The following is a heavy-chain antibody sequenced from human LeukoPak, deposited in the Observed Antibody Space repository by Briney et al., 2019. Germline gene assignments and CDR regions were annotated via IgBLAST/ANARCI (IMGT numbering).Heavy chain of an antibody. CDR3: ARDRPATENWYFDL. V-gene: IGHV4-61*10. J-gene: IGHJ2*01. CDR1: GGSISSGSYY. Sequence: SETLSLTCTVSGGSISSGSYYWSWIRQPAGKGLEWIGHIYASGGTKYNPSLESRVTISIDTSKNQFSLRLSSVTAADTAVYYCARDRPATENWYFDLWGRGTLVTVSS. CDR2: IYASGGT. D-gene: IGHD1-26*01.